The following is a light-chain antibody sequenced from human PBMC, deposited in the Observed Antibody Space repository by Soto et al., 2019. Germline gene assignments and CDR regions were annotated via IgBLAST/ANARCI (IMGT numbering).Light chain of an antibody. J-gene: IGLJ1*01. Sequence: QSVLTQPASVSGSPGQSITISCTGTSSDVGGYNYVSWYQHHPGKAPKLMIYELNNRPSGITNRFSGSKSGNTASLTISGLQAEDEADYYCSSFTITSTYVFGTGTKLTVL. V-gene: IGLV2-14*01. CDR3: SSFTITSTYV. CDR2: ELN. CDR1: SSDVGGYNY.